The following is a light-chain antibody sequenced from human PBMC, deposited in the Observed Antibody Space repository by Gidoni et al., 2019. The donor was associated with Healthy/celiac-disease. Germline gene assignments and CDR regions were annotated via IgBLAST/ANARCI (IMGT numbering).Light chain of an antibody. CDR3: CSYAGSYTFVV. CDR2: EVS. J-gene: IGLJ2*01. Sequence: QSALTQPRSVSGSPGPSVTISCTGTSSDVGGYNYVAWYHQHPGKAPKLMIYEVSKRPSGVPDRFSGSKSGNTASLTISVLQAEDEADYYCCSYAGSYTFVVFGGGTKLTVL. V-gene: IGLV2-11*01. CDR1: SSDVGGYNY.